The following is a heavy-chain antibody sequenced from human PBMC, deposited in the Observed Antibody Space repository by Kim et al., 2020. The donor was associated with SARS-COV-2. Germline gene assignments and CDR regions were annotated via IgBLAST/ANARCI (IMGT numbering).Heavy chain of an antibody. D-gene: IGHD1-1*01. J-gene: IGHJ4*02. CDR3: AKDSTSHGY. V-gene: IGHV3-23*01. CDR2: GST. Sequence: GSTYYADSVKGRFTISRDNSKNTLYLQMNSLRAEDTAVYYCAKDSTSHGYWGQGTLVTVSS.